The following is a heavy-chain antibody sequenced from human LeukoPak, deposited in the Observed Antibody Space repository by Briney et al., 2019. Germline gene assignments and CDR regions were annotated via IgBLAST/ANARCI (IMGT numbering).Heavy chain of an antibody. V-gene: IGHV1-2*02. CDR3: ARGTGSSWFDV. Sequence: GASVKVSCKASGYTFTGYYMHWVRQAPGQGLEWMGWINPNIGGTNYAQKFQDRVTMTRDTSISTAYLELSRLTSDDTAVYFCARGTGSSWFDVWGQGTLVTVSS. CDR1: GYTFTGYY. D-gene: IGHD1-1*01. J-gene: IGHJ5*02. CDR2: INPNIGGT.